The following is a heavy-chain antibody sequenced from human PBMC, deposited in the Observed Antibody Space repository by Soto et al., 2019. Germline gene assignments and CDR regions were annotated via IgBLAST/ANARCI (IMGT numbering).Heavy chain of an antibody. V-gene: IGHV1-69*13. CDR2: IIPIFGTA. Sequence: SVKVSCKASGGTFSSYAISWVRQAPGQGLEWMGGIIPIFGTANYAQKFQGRVTITADESTSTAYMELSSLRSEDTAVYYCAREGGLRHMYYYDSSGYFPFDYWG. CDR3: AREGGLRHMYYYDSSGYFPFDY. J-gene: IGHJ4*01. CDR1: GGTFSSYA. D-gene: IGHD3-22*01.